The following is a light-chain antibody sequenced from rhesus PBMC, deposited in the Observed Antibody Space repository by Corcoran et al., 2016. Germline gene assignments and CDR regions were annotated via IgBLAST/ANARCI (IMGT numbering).Light chain of an antibody. CDR1: QSVSRN. CDR3: QQESNWPLT. J-gene: IGKJ3*01. CDR2: DAS. V-gene: IGKV3-35*01. Sequence: EIVMTQSPATLSLSPGERATLSCRASQSVSRNLAWYQQKPGQAPRLLIYDASNRATGIPDRFSGSGSGTDFTLTISSLEPEDVAVYYCQQESNWPLTFGPGTKLDIK.